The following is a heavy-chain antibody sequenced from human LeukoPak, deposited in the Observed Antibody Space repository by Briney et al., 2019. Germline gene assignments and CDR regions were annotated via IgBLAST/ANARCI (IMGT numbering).Heavy chain of an antibody. Sequence: GESLKISCKGSGYSFTSYWIGWVRQAPGKGLEWVSAISGSGGSTYYADSVKGRFTISRDNSKNTLYLQMNSLRAEDTAVYYCAKERPLYCSSTSCRPHFDYWGQGTLVTVSS. CDR1: GYSFTSYW. J-gene: IGHJ4*02. CDR3: AKERPLYCSSTSCRPHFDY. D-gene: IGHD2-2*01. V-gene: IGHV3-23*01. CDR2: ISGSGGST.